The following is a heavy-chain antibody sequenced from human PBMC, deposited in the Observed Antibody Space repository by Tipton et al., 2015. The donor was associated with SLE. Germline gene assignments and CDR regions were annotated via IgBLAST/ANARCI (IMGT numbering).Heavy chain of an antibody. J-gene: IGHJ4*02. CDR3: ARDFWASGSSPFSDY. Sequence: SLRLSCAASGFIFTDYYMSWIRRAPGKGLEWISYISSSGATIYYADSLKGRFTISRDNAKNSLYLQVNSLRAEDTAMYYCARDFWASGSSPFSDYWGQGTLVTVSS. CDR2: ISSSGATI. D-gene: IGHD6-19*01. CDR1: GFIFTDYY. V-gene: IGHV3-11*01.